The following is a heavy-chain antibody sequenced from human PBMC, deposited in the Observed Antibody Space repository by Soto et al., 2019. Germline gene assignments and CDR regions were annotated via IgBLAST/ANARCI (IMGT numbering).Heavy chain of an antibody. CDR2: ISYDGSNK. CDR3: AKDQVAAAAGGSDY. Sequence: PGGSLRLSCAAPGFTFSSYGMHWVRQAPGKGLEWVAVISYDGSNKYYADSVKGRFTISRDNSKNTLYLQMNSLRAEDTAVYYCAKDQVAAAAGGSDYWGQGTLVTVSS. D-gene: IGHD6-13*01. V-gene: IGHV3-30*18. J-gene: IGHJ4*02. CDR1: GFTFSSYG.